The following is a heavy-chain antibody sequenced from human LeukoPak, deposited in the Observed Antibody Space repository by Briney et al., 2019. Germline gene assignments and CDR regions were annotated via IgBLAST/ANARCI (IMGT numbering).Heavy chain of an antibody. CDR1: GFTFNTYS. J-gene: IGHJ4*02. CDR2: IASSGGYM. V-gene: IGHV3-21*06. CDR3: LRGDRRDY. Sequence: GGALRLSCEASGFTFNTYSMNWARQAPGKGLECVSSIASSGGYMFYADSVKGRFIISRDYAKDSLYLQMNTLRVEDTAVHYCLRGDRRDYWGQGTLVTVSS.